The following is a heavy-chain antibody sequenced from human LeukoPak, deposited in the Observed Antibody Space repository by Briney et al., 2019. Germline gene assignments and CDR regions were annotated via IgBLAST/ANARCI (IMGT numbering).Heavy chain of an antibody. D-gene: IGHD5-18*01. CDR1: GFTFSTCA. V-gene: IGHV3-23*01. J-gene: IGHJ3*02. CDR3: VKEPRGYSFSFDI. Sequence: VGSLRLSCAASGFTFSTCAINSVRQAPGKGLEWVSAISGSGSKTFYADSVKGRFTISRDNPKNTLYLQMNSLRPEDTAVYYCVKEPRGYSFSFDIWGQGTMVTVSS. CDR2: ISGSGSKT.